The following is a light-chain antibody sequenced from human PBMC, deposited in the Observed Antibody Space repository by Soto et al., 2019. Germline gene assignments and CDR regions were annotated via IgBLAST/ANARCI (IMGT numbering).Light chain of an antibody. V-gene: IGKV3-20*01. CDR2: GGS. J-gene: IGKJ1*01. Sequence: EVVLTQYTGALSLSPGEGVTLSCRASQNIRGNELAWYRQKRGQAPRLLIYGGSSRAEGIPDRFSGRGTGTNFTLTISRLEPEDSAVYYCQDYGTSHPWTFGHGNKLEIK. CDR3: QDYGTSHPWT. CDR1: QNIRGNE.